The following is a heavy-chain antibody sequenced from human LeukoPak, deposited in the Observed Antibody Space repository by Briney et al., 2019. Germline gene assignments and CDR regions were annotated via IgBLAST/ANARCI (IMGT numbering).Heavy chain of an antibody. CDR2: INRDGSVR. CDR1: GFTFNSYW. J-gene: IGHJ4*02. V-gene: IGHV3-7*01. D-gene: IGHD1-26*01. CDR3: ARNLGSQQFDY. Sequence: GGSPRLSCAASGFTFNSYWIDWVRQAPGKGLEWVANINRDGSVRNFLDSVKGRFTISRDNTKNSLFLEISSLRAAVTAVYYCARNLGSQQFDYWGQGTLVTVSS.